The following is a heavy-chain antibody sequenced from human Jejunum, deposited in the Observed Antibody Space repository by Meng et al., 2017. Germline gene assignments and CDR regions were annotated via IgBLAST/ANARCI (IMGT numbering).Heavy chain of an antibody. J-gene: IGHJ4*02. Sequence: GESLKISCAASGFTFSRYAMHWVRQAPGKGLEWVAVISFDEIKYYADSVRGRFTISRDTSKNTLYLQMNSLRPEDTAVYYCSRDFTTSGYRFGHKDYWGQGTLVTVSS. CDR3: SRDFTTSGYRFGHKDY. D-gene: IGHD5-18*01. CDR2: ISFDEIK. V-gene: IGHV3-30*01. CDR1: GFTFSRYA.